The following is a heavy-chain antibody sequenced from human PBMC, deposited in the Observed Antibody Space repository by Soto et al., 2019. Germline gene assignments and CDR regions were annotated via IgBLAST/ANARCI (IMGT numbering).Heavy chain of an antibody. V-gene: IGHV4-59*01. CDR1: GGSISSYY. Sequence: PSQTLSLTCTVSGGSISSYYWSWIRQPPGKGLEWIGYIYYSGSTNYNPSLKSRVTISVDTSKNQFSLKLSSVTAADTAVYYCARVNPTFHYVNWFDPWGQGTLVTVSS. CDR2: IYYSGST. J-gene: IGHJ5*02. D-gene: IGHD3-16*01. CDR3: ARVNPTFHYVNWFDP.